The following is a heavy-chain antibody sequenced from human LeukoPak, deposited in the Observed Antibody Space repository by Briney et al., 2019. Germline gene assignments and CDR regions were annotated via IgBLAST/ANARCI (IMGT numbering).Heavy chain of an antibody. D-gene: IGHD6-19*01. J-gene: IGHJ6*03. CDR1: GGSISSYY. V-gene: IGHV4-4*07. CDR3: ARDSAWISGWDYYYYMDV. CDR2: IYTSGST. Sequence: SETLSLTCTVSGGSISSYYWSWIRQPAGKGLEWIGRIYTSGSTNYNPSLKSRVTMSVDTSKNQFSLKLSSVTAADTAVYYCARDSAWISGWDYYYYMDVWGKGITVTISS.